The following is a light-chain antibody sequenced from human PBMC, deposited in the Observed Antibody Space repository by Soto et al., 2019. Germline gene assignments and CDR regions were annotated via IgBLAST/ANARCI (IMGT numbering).Light chain of an antibody. Sequence: QSVLTQPPSVSGSPGQSVTISCTGTSTDFVSYNRVSWYQQPPGTAPKLIIYEASNRPSGVPDRFFGSKSGNTASLTVSGLQAEDEADYYYVSFAGGTYALGTGTKVTV. J-gene: IGLJ1*01. CDR3: VSFAGGTYA. CDR2: EAS. V-gene: IGLV2-18*02. CDR1: STDFVSYNR.